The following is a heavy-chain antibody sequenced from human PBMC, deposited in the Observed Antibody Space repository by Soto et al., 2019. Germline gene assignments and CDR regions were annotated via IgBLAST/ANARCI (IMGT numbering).Heavy chain of an antibody. CDR3: AKGAEGYVVSSLDY. CDR2: ITSTGSST. V-gene: IGHV3-23*01. D-gene: IGHD5-12*01. Sequence: EVQLLESGGGFVQPGGSLRLSCAASGFIFSNYAMTWVRQAPGKGLEWVSAITSTGSSTYYADSVKGRFTISRDNYKNTLDLQINSLTAEDTAVYYCAKGAEGYVVSSLDYWGQGTLVTVSS. J-gene: IGHJ4*02. CDR1: GFIFSNYA.